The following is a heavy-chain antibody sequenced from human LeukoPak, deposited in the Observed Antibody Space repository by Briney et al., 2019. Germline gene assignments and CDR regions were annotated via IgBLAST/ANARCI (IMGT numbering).Heavy chain of an antibody. CDR3: ARKPRGALFDP. CDR1: GGSISSYY. J-gene: IGHJ5*02. V-gene: IGHV4-4*09. CDR2: IYTSGST. D-gene: IGHD3-16*01. Sequence: NTSETLSLTCTVSGGSISSYYWSWIRQPPGKGLEWIGYIYTSGSTNYNPSLKSRVPISVDTSKNQFSLKLSSVTAADTALYSCARKPRGALFDPWGQGNLVTVSS.